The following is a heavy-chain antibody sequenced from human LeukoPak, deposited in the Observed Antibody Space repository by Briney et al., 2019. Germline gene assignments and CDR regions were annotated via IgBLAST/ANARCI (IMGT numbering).Heavy chain of an antibody. Sequence: SETLSLTCAVYGGSFSGYYWSWIRQPPGKGLEWIGEINHSGSTNYNPSLKSRVTMSVDTSKNQFSLKLSSVTAADTAVYYCASNTYYDILTGLGGAFDIWGQGTMVTVSS. CDR1: GGSFSGYY. CDR2: INHSGST. CDR3: ASNTYYDILTGLGGAFDI. V-gene: IGHV4-34*01. J-gene: IGHJ3*02. D-gene: IGHD3-9*01.